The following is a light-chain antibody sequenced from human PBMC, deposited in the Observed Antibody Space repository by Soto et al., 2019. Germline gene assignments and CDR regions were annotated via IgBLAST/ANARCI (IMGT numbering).Light chain of an antibody. Sequence: DIQMTQSPSSLSASVGDRVTITCRASQRISSSLNWYQQKPGKAPKLLIYAASSLQSGVPSRFSGSGSGADFTLTISSLQPEDFATYYCQRGYSTPVTFGQGTKVDIK. CDR3: QRGYSTPVT. CDR2: AAS. CDR1: QRISSS. J-gene: IGKJ1*01. V-gene: IGKV1-39*01.